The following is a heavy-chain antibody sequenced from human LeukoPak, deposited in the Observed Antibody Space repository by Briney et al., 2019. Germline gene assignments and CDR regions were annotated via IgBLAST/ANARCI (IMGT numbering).Heavy chain of an antibody. CDR1: GFTFSSYG. Sequence: PGGSLRLSCAASGFTFSSYGIHWVRQPPGKGLEWVAFIRFDGSHKYCADSVKGRFIISRDNSKNTMFLQMNDLRAEDTGVYYCAKMDLPTGSYTPFDHWGRGTLVTVSS. V-gene: IGHV3-30*02. D-gene: IGHD1-26*01. J-gene: IGHJ4*02. CDR3: AKMDLPTGSYTPFDH. CDR2: IRFDGSHK.